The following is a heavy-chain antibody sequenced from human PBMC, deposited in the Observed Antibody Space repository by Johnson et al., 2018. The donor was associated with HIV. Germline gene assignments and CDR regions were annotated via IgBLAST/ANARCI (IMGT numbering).Heavy chain of an antibody. CDR1: GFTFSSYA. CDR2: IIGSGGNT. J-gene: IGHJ3*02. Sequence: VQLVESGGGLVQPGGSLSLSCTASGFTFSSYAMSWVRQAPGKGLEWVSTIIGSGGNTDYADSVKGRFTISRDNSKNTLYLKMNSLRAEDTAVYYCAKAVAARPQGNDGAFDIWGQGTMVTVSS. V-gene: IGHV3-23*04. CDR3: AKAVAARPQGNDGAFDI. D-gene: IGHD6-6*01.